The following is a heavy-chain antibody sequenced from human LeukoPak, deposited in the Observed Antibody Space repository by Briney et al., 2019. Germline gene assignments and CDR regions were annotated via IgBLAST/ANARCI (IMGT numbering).Heavy chain of an antibody. V-gene: IGHV4-59*01. J-gene: IGHJ4*02. Sequence: SETLSLTCTVSGDSISSNYWNWIRQPPGKGLEWIGYISYSGSTNYNPSLKSRVTISVDTSKNQFSLKLSSVTAADTAVYYCARSIGSSQDYWGQGTLVTVSS. CDR3: ARSIGSSQDY. CDR2: ISYSGST. CDR1: GDSISSNY. D-gene: IGHD6-13*01.